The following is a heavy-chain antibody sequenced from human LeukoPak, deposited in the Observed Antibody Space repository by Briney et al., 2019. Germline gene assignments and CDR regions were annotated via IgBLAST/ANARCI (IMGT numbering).Heavy chain of an antibody. V-gene: IGHV3-33*01. CDR1: GFTFSSND. CDR3: ATDAGHWFDP. Sequence: GTSLRLSCAASGFTFSSNDMHWVRQAPGKGLEWVAVIWYDGNNRYYADSVKGRFTISRDNSKNTLFLQMNSLRAEDTAVYYCATDAGHWFDPWGQGTLVTVSS. CDR2: IWYDGNNR. J-gene: IGHJ5*02.